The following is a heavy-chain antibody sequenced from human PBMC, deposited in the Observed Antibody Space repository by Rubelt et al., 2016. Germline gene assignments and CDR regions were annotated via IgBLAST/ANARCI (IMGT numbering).Heavy chain of an antibody. CDR2: INHSGST. J-gene: IGHJ4*02. D-gene: IGHD5-18*01. CDR3: ARSPRGLPSDY. Sequence: QVQLQQWGAGLLKPSETLSLTCAVYGGSFSGYYWSWIRQPPGKGLEWIGEINHSGSTNYNPSLKGRVTRSVDTSKNQFSLKLSSVTAADTAVYYCARSPRGLPSDYWGQGTLVTVSS. CDR1: GGSFSGYY. V-gene: IGHV4-34*01.